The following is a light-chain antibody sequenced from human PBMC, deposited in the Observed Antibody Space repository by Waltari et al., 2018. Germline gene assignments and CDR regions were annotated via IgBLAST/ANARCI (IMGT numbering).Light chain of an antibody. J-gene: IGLJ1*01. V-gene: IGLV2-23*02. CDR2: DVI. Sequence: QSALTQPASVSGSPGQSITISCTGSSNNIGFYDLVSWYQQHPGKAPKLIIFDVIKRPPGVSARFSGSKSGNTAYLTISGLQTEDDADYYCCSYSGSGSFPYVFGPGTRVAVL. CDR3: CSYSGSGSFPYV. CDR1: SNNIGFYDL.